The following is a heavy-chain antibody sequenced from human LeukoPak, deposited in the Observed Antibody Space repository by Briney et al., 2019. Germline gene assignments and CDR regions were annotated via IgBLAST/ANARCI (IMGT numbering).Heavy chain of an antibody. D-gene: IGHD3-3*01. Sequence: GSLRLSCAASGFTFSSYGMHWVRQAPGKGLEWVAVISYDGSNKYYADSVKGRFTISRDNSKNTLYLQMNSLRAEDTAVYYCAKDRLGYDCGSGAFDIWGQGTMVTVSS. CDR2: ISYDGSNK. CDR3: AKDRLGYDCGSGAFDI. CDR1: GFTFSSYG. J-gene: IGHJ3*02. V-gene: IGHV3-30*18.